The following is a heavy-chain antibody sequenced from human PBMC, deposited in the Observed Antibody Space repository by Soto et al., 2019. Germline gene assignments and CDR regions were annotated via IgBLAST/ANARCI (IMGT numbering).Heavy chain of an antibody. J-gene: IGHJ6*02. V-gene: IGHV5-10-1*01. CDR2: IDPSDSYT. D-gene: IGHD2-15*01. CDR1: GYSFTSYW. CDR3: ARKCGGGSCYAKNYYYYYGMDV. Sequence: GESLKISCKGSGYSFTSYWISWVRQMPGKGLGWMGRIDPSDSYTNYSPSFQGHVTISADKSISTAYLQWSSLKASDTAMYYCARKCGGGSCYAKNYYYYYGMDVWGQGTTVTVSS.